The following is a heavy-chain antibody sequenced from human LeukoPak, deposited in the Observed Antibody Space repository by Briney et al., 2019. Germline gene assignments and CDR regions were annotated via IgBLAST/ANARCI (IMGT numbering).Heavy chain of an antibody. Sequence: GGSLRLSCAASGFTFINYSMNWVRQAPGKGLEWVSYVSGGSSTIHYADSVKGRFTISRDNAKNSLYLQMNSLRAEGTAVYYCARESGYSGLIDYWGQGTLVTVSS. J-gene: IGHJ4*02. V-gene: IGHV3-48*04. CDR2: VSGGSSTI. D-gene: IGHD5-12*01. CDR1: GFTFINYS. CDR3: ARESGYSGLIDY.